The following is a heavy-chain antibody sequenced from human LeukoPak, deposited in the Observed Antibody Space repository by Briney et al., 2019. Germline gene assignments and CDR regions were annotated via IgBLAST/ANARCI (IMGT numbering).Heavy chain of an antibody. Sequence: PSETLSLTCTVSGGSISSSSYYWNWIRQPPGKGLEWIGSIYYSGSTYYNPSLKSRVTISVDTSKNQFSLRLSSVTAADTAVYYCARQYASGSYHDYWGQGALVTVSS. CDR3: ARQYASGSYHDY. CDR1: GGSISSSSYY. V-gene: IGHV4-39*01. J-gene: IGHJ4*02. D-gene: IGHD3-10*01. CDR2: IYYSGST.